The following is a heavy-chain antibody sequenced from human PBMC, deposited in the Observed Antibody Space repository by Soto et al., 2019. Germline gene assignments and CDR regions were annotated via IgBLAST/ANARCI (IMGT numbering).Heavy chain of an antibody. J-gene: IGHJ3*02. V-gene: IGHV3-7*04. D-gene: IGHD3-22*01. CDR2: IKQDGSEK. Sequence: PGGSLRLSCAASGFTFSRYWMSWVRQAPGKGLEWVANIKQDGSEKWYVDSVKGRFTISRDNAKNSLYLQMNSLRAEDTAVYYCARGDYYDISGPFSDAFDIWGQGTMVTVSS. CDR3: ARGDYYDISGPFSDAFDI. CDR1: GFTFSRYW.